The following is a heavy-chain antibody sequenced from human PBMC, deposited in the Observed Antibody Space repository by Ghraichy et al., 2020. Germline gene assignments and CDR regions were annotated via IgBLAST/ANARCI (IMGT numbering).Heavy chain of an antibody. Sequence: GGSLTLSCAASGFTFSSYAMHWVRQAPGKGLEWVAFIRYDGSNKYYADSVKGRFTISRDNSKNTLYLQMNSLRAEDTAVYYCAKDISTGYSYGFGDYWGQGTLVTVSS. CDR1: GFTFSSYA. D-gene: IGHD5-18*01. CDR3: AKDISTGYSYGFGDY. V-gene: IGHV3-30*02. CDR2: IRYDGSNK. J-gene: IGHJ4*02.